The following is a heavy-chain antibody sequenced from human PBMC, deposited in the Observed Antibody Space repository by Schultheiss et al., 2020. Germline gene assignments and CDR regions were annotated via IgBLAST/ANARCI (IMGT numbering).Heavy chain of an antibody. J-gene: IGHJ4*02. CDR1: GFTFSSYA. D-gene: IGHD3-10*01. V-gene: IGHV3-30*04. CDR2: IWYDGSNE. Sequence: GGSLRLSCAASGFTFSSYAMHWVRQAPGKGLEWLAVIWYDGSNEYYADSVKGRLTISRDNAKNTANLQMNSQRPEDTAVYYCANLMEFWGQGALVTVSS. CDR3: ANLMEF.